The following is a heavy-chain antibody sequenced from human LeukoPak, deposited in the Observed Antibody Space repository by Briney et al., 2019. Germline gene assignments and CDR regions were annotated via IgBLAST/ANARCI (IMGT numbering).Heavy chain of an antibody. D-gene: IGHD3-22*01. J-gene: IGHJ4*02. CDR2: INPNSGGT. CDR1: GYTFIAYF. Sequence: ASVKVSCKASGYTFIAYFIQWVRQAPGQGLEWMGWINPNSGGTNYAQKFQGRVTMTRDTSISTAYMELSRLRSDDTAVYYCARVPRHYYYDSSGPSDYWGQGTLVTVSS. CDR3: ARVPRHYYYDSSGPSDY. V-gene: IGHV1-2*02.